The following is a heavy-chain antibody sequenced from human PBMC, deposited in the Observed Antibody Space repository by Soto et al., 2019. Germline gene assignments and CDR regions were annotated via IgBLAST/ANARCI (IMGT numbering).Heavy chain of an antibody. V-gene: IGHV3-48*01. CDR2: IRSRSSTI. CDR3: VRDRGVYFWSGDIDY. J-gene: IGHJ4*02. Sequence: EVQLVESGGGLVQPGGSLRLSCAASGFTFSSYSMNWVRQAPGKGLEWVSYIRSRSSTIYYADSVKGRCTISRDNAKNSLYVQRDSRRVEDTAVYYCVRDRGVYFWSGDIDYWGQGTLVTVSS. CDR1: GFTFSSYS. D-gene: IGHD3-3*01.